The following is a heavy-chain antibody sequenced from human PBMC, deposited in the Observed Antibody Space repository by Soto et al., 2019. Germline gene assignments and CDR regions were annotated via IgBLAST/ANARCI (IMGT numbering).Heavy chain of an antibody. Sequence: QVQLVQSGAEVKKPGSSVKVSCKASGGTFSSYTISWVRQAPGQGLEWRGRIIPILGIANYAQKFQARVTITADKSTSTAYMELSSLRSEDTAVYYCARDAGTTNWFDPWGQGTLVTVSS. CDR2: IIPILGIA. D-gene: IGHD2-2*01. V-gene: IGHV1-69*08. CDR3: ARDAGTTNWFDP. CDR1: GGTFSSYT. J-gene: IGHJ5*02.